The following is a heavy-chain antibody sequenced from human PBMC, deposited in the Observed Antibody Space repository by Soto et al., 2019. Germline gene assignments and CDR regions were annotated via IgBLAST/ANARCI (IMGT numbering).Heavy chain of an antibody. CDR1: SFSLSSNRVG. Sequence: QITLEESGPTLVEPTQTLTLTCTFSSFSLSSNRVGVGWIRQPPGRGLEWLAVIYWDDDRGYSPSLKSRLSITKGTSKNQVVLTMTNMDPVDAATYYCAHLMITFGGVSEDDAFDIWGQGTRVTVSS. CDR3: AHLMITFGGVSEDDAFDI. CDR2: IYWDDDR. D-gene: IGHD3-16*01. V-gene: IGHV2-5*02. J-gene: IGHJ3*02.